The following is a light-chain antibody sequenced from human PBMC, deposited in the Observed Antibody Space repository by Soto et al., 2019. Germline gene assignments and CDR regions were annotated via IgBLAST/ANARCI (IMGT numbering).Light chain of an antibody. Sequence: QSALTQPRSVSGSPGQSVTISCNGSSSDVGGSKFVSWYQQHPVKAPKLVIYDVTKRPSGVPDRFSGSKSGNTASLTISGLQADDEADYYCCSYAGNSLWVFGGGTRSPS. J-gene: IGLJ3*02. CDR2: DVT. CDR3: CSYAGNSLWV. CDR1: SSDVGGSKF. V-gene: IGLV2-11*01.